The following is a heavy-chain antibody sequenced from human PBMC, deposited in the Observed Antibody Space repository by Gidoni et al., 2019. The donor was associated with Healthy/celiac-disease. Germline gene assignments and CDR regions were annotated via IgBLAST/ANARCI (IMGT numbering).Heavy chain of an antibody. Sequence: EVQLVESGGCLVQPGGSLRLSCAASGFTFSSYWMSWVRQAPGKGLEWVANIKQDGSEKYYVDSVKGRFTISRDNAKNSLYLQMNSLRAEDTAVYYCARGGRAASYYFDYWGQGTLVTVSS. V-gene: IGHV3-7*01. CDR1: GFTFSSYW. CDR2: IKQDGSEK. CDR3: ARGGRAASYYFDY. D-gene: IGHD3-10*01. J-gene: IGHJ4*02.